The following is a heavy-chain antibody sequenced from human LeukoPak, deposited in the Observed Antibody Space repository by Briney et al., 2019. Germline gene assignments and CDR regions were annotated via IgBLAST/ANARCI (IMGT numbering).Heavy chain of an antibody. CDR2: MWYDGTNK. J-gene: IGHJ4*02. CDR1: GFTFSNYG. CDR3: AKDPPWRFLEWLFDY. Sequence: GGSLRLSCAASGFTFSNYGIHWVRQAPGKGLEWVAVMWYDGTNKYYADAVKGRFTISRDNSKNTLYLQMNSLRAEDTAVYYCAKDPPWRFLEWLFDYWGQGTLVTVSS. D-gene: IGHD3-3*01. V-gene: IGHV3-33*06.